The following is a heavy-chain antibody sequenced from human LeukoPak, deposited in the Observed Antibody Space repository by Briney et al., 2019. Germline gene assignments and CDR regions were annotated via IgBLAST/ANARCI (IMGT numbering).Heavy chain of an antibody. D-gene: IGHD2-15*01. J-gene: IGHJ6*03. Sequence: SETLSLTCSVSGGSISSDNYWGWMRQTPGKGLEWIGSIYYSGSTYYNPSLKSRVTISVDTSKNQFSLKLSSVTAADTAVYYCARRIRSGFYYYYMDVWGKGTTVTVSS. CDR1: GGSISSDNY. V-gene: IGHV4-39*07. CDR3: ARRIRSGFYYYYMDV. CDR2: IYYSGST.